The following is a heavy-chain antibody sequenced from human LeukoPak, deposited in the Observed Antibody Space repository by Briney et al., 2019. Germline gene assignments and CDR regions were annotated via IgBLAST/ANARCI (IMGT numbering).Heavy chain of an antibody. J-gene: IGHJ4*02. CDR1: GGSISSYY. V-gene: IGHV4-59*01. D-gene: IGHD4-23*01. Sequence: SETLSLTCTVSGGSISSYYWSWIRQPPGKGLEWIGYIYYSGSTNYSPSLKSRVTISVDTSKNQFSLKLSSVTAADTAVYYCARAPTNYGGNSVDYWGQGTLVTVSS. CDR3: ARAPTNYGGNSVDY. CDR2: IYYSGST.